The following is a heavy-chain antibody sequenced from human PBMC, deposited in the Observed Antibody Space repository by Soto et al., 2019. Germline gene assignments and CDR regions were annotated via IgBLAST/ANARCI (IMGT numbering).Heavy chain of an antibody. CDR1: GGTFSSYA. J-gene: IGHJ6*02. CDR3: ARDLGSGWSYYYYGMDV. Sequence: GASVKVSCKASGGTFSSYAISWVRQAPGQGLEWMGGIIPIFGTANYAQKFQGRVTITADESTSTAYMELSSLRSEDTAMYYCARDLGSGWSYYYYGMDVWGRGTTVTVSS. CDR2: IIPIFGTA. V-gene: IGHV1-69*13. D-gene: IGHD6-19*01.